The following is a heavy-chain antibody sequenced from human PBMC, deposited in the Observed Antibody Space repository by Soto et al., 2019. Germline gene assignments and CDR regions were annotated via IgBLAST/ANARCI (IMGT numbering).Heavy chain of an antibody. CDR3: ARGRVVAAYYYYGKDV. Sequence: SETLSLTCAVYGGSFSGYYWSWIRQPPGKGLEWIGEIYHSGSTNYNPSLKSRVTISVDKSKNQFSLKLSSVTAADTAVYYCARGRVVAAYYYYGKDVWGQGTTVTVSS. J-gene: IGHJ6*02. CDR1: GGSFSGYY. CDR2: IYHSGST. V-gene: IGHV4-34*01. D-gene: IGHD2-15*01.